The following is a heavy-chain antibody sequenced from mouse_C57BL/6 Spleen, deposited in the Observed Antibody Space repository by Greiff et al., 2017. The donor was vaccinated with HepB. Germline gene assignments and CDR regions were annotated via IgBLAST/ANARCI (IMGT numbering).Heavy chain of an antibody. D-gene: IGHD2-4*01. Sequence: EVQGVESGPGMVKPSQSLSLTCTVTGYSITSGYDWHWIRHFPGNKLEWMGYISYSGSTNYNPSLKSRISITHDTSKNHFFLKLNSVTTEDTATYYCARGRGDYDWGNYFDYWGQGTTLTVSS. V-gene: IGHV3-1*01. CDR3: ARGRGDYDWGNYFDY. CDR2: ISYSGST. J-gene: IGHJ2*01. CDR1: GYSITSGYD.